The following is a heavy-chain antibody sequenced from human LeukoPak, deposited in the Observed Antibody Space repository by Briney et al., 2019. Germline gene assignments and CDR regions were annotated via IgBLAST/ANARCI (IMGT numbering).Heavy chain of an antibody. CDR2: IYYSGST. CDR1: GGSIRNSFYY. V-gene: IGHV4-39*01. CDR3: ARRLSSSNWGYAFDI. J-gene: IGHJ3*02. Sequence: ASETLSLTCTVSGGSIRNSFYYWGWIRQPPGKGLEWIGSIYYSGSTYDNPSLKSRVTISVDTSKNQFSLKLSSVSAADTAVYYCARRLSSSNWGYAFDIWGQGTMVTVSS. D-gene: IGHD6-13*01.